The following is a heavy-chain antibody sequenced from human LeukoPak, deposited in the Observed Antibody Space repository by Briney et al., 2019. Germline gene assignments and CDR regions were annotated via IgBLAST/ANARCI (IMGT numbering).Heavy chain of an antibody. J-gene: IGHJ4*02. CDR1: GVTLSSYA. CDR3: ARGDDSGYYDYFDY. Sequence: PGGSLRLSCAASGVTLSSYAMSWARQAPGKGLEWVSGISSSGSGGNTYYADSVKGRFTISRDFSKNTVFLHMNSLRAEDTAMYYCARGDDSGYYDYFDYWGQGALVTVSS. V-gene: IGHV3-23*01. D-gene: IGHD3-22*01. CDR2: ISSSGSGGNT.